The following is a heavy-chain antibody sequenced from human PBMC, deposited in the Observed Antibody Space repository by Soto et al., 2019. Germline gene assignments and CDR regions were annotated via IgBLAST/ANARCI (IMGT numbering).Heavy chain of an antibody. CDR1: GFTFSSYS. J-gene: IGHJ6*02. CDR2: ISSSSSTI. Sequence: GGSLRLSCAASGFTFSSYSMNWVRQAPGKGLEWVSYISSSSSTIYYADSVKGRFTISRDNAKNSLYLQMNSLRDEDTAVYYCARSHYGYSSGQTPDYYYGMDVWGQGTTVTVSS. CDR3: ARSHYGYSSGQTPDYYYGMDV. D-gene: IGHD6-19*01. V-gene: IGHV3-48*02.